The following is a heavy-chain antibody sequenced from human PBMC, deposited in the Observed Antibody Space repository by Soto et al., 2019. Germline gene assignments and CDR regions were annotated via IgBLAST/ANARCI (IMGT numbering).Heavy chain of an antibody. V-gene: IGHV4-4*07. CDR3: ASEPLVGANRNFQH. J-gene: IGHJ1*01. Sequence: QVQLQESGPGLVKPSETLSLTCTVSGGSISSYYWSWIRQPAGKGLEWIGRIYSSGSTNYNPSLKSRVTMSVDTSKNQFSLTLSSVTAADTAVYYCASEPLVGANRNFQHWGQGTLVTVSA. CDR1: GGSISSYY. CDR2: IYSSGST. D-gene: IGHD1-26*01.